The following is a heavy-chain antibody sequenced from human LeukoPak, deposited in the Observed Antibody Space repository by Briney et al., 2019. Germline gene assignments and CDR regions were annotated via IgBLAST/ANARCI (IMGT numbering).Heavy chain of an antibody. CDR2: ISYDGSNK. V-gene: IGHV3-30-3*01. D-gene: IGHD2-2*01. Sequence: PGGSLRLSCAASGFTFSSYAMHWVRQAPGKGLEWVAVISYDGSNKYYADSVKGRFTISRDDSKNTRYLQMNSLRAEDTAVYYCARERSKFYYYQLQPGYWGQGTLVTVSS. CDR1: GFTFSSYA. J-gene: IGHJ4*02. CDR3: ARERSKFYYYQLQPGY.